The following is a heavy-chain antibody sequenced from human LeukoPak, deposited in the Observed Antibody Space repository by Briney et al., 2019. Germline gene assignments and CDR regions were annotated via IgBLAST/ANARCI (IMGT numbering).Heavy chain of an antibody. D-gene: IGHD2-15*01. CDR2: INTDGSGT. CDR3: ARVGGGYSIDY. Sequence: GGSLRLSCAASGFTFSTYWMQWVRQAPGKGLVWASRINTDGSGTTYADSVKGRFTISRDNAKNTLSLQMNSLRADDTAVFYCARVGGGYSIDYWGQGTLVTVSS. J-gene: IGHJ4*02. V-gene: IGHV3-74*01. CDR1: GFTFSTYW.